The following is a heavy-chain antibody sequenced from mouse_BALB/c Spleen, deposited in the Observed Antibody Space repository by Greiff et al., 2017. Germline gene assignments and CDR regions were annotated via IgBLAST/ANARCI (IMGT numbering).Heavy chain of an antibody. J-gene: IGHJ4*01. V-gene: IGHV3-6*02. CDR3: ARELGHYAMDY. Sequence: ESGPGLVKPSQSLSLTCSVTGYSITSGYYWNWIRQFPGNKLEWMGYISYDGSNNYNPSLKNRISITRDTSKNQFFLKLNSVTTEDTATYYCARELGHYAMDYWGQGTSVTVSS. CDR2: ISYDGSN. CDR1: GYSITSGYY. D-gene: IGHD4-1*01.